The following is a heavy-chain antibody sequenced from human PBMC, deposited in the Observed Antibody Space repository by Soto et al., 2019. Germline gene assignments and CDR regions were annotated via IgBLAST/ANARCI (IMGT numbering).Heavy chain of an antibody. V-gene: IGHV5-10-1*01. D-gene: IGHD3-10*01. J-gene: IGHJ6*02. CDR1: GYSFTSYW. CDR2: IDPSDSYT. Sequence: PGESLKISCKGSGYSFTSYWISWVRQMPGKGLEWMGRIDPSDSYTNYSPSFQGHVTISADKSISTAYLQWSSLKASDTAMYYCASHNHGSGSRYYYYGMDVWGQGTTVTVSS. CDR3: ASHNHGSGSRYYYYGMDV.